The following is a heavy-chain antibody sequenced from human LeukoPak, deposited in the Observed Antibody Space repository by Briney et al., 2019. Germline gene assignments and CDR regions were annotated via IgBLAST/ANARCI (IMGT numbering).Heavy chain of an antibody. D-gene: IGHD7-27*01. CDR2: IGSSGGGI. CDR3: AIDPNWGTHS. J-gene: IGHJ4*02. V-gene: IGHV3-23*01. CDR1: GFTFSTYT. Sequence: GGSLRLSCAASGFTFSTYTMYWVRHPPGKRLEWVSIIGSSGGGIHYADSVKGRFTISRDNSKNALYLQMNSLRVEDTAVYYCAIDPNWGTHSWGQGVLVTVSS.